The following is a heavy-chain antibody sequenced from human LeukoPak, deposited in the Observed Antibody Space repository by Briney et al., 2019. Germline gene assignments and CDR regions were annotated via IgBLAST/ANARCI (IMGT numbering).Heavy chain of an antibody. CDR3: ARGLAVAGYYGMDV. D-gene: IGHD6-19*01. V-gene: IGHV4-59*01. Sequence: SEILSLTCTVSGGSISSYYWSWIRQPPGKGLEWIGYIYYSGSTNYNPSLKSRVTISVDTSKNQFSLKLSSVTAADTAVYYCARGLAVAGYYGMDVWGQGTTVTVSS. J-gene: IGHJ6*02. CDR2: IYYSGST. CDR1: GGSISSYY.